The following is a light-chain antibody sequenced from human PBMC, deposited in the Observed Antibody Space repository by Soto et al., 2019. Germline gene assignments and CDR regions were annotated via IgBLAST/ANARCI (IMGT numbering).Light chain of an antibody. V-gene: IGKV3-20*01. J-gene: IGKJ5*01. CDR1: QSLTNSF. Sequence: VMTQSPLSLPVTLGQPASISCRASQSLTNSFIAWYQQRPGQAPRLLIYDTSSRASGIPDRFSGSGSGTDFTLTISRLETEDFAVFYCQQYGTSEIIFGQGTRLEIK. CDR2: DTS. CDR3: QQYGTSEII.